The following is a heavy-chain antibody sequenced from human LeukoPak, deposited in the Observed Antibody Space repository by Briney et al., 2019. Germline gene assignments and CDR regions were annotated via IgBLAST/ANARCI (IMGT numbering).Heavy chain of an antibody. CDR2: ISSSSSYI. CDR3: ACDSNGYHNYYFDY. CDR1: GFTFSSYS. J-gene: IGHJ4*02. V-gene: IGHV3-21*01. D-gene: IGHD3-22*01. Sequence: PGGSLRPSCAVSGFTFSSYSMNWVRQAPGKGLEWVSSISSSSSYIYYADSVKGRFTISRDNAKNSLYLQMNSLRAEDTAVYYCACDSNGYHNYYFDYWGQGTLVTVSS.